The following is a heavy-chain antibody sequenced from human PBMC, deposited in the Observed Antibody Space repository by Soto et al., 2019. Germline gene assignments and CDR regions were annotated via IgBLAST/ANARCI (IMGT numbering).Heavy chain of an antibody. CDR1: GFTFSSYA. CDR3: AKDTGLGGTGSLCFDY. V-gene: IGHV3-23*01. CDR2: ISGSGGST. D-gene: IGHD1-1*01. J-gene: IGHJ4*02. Sequence: EVQLLESGGGLVQPGGSLRLSCAASGFTFSSYAMTWVRQAPGKVLEWVSAISGSGGSTYYADSVKGRFTISRDNSKNTLYLQMNSLRAEDTAVYYCAKDTGLGGTGSLCFDYWGQGTLVTVSS.